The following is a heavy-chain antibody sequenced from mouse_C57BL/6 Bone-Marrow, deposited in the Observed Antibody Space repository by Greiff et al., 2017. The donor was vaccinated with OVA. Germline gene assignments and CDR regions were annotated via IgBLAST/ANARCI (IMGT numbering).Heavy chain of an antibody. CDR1: GFTFKDYY. CDR3: ARNDCSSLWYFGV. J-gene: IGHJ1*03. CDR2: IDPEDGET. D-gene: IGHD1-1*01. Sequence: VQLQQSGAELVKPGASVKLSCTASGFTFKDYYMHWVKQRTEQGLEWIGRIDPEDGETKYAPKFQGQATITADTSSNTAYLQLSSLTSEDTAVYYSARNDCSSLWYFGVWGTGTTGTVSS. V-gene: IGHV14-2*01.